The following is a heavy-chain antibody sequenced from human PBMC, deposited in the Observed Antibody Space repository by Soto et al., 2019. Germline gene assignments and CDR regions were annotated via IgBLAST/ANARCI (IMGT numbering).Heavy chain of an antibody. J-gene: IGHJ4*02. D-gene: IGHD3-16*01. V-gene: IGHV3-9*01. CDR2: ITGNRDRI. CDR3: SKDRWGRGLAGTVDY. Sequence: ESGGSLVQPGRSLRLSCTASGFTFDVYAMHWVRQAPGKGLVWVSGITGNRDRIAYADSVKSRFTISRDNAKNSLYLQMNSLRAEDTALYYWSKDRWGRGLAGTVDYWGQGTLVTVSS. CDR1: GFTFDVYA.